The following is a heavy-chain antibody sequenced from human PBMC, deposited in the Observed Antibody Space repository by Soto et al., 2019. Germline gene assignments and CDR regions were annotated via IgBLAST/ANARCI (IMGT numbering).Heavy chain of an antibody. V-gene: IGHV1-69*13. D-gene: IGHD2-15*01. CDR1: GGTFSSYA. Sequence: SVKVSCKASGGTFSSYAISWVRQAPGQGLEWMGGIIPIFGTANYAQKFQGRVTITADESTSTAYMELSSLRSEDTAVYYCARDLPGVVVVAATGGMDVWGQGTTVTVSS. J-gene: IGHJ6*02. CDR2: IIPIFGTA. CDR3: ARDLPGVVVVAATGGMDV.